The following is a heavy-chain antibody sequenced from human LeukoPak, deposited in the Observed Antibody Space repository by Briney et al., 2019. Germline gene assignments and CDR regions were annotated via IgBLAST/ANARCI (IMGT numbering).Heavy chain of an antibody. V-gene: IGHV1-69*13. CDR1: GGTFSSYV. D-gene: IGHD4/OR15-4a*01. Sequence: SVKVSCKAAGGTFSSYVISWVGQAPGQGLEWMGGIIPIFGTANYAQKFQGRVTITSDESTSTDYMELRSLRSEDTAVYYCARRPRLSDAFDIWGQGTMVTVSS. J-gene: IGHJ3*02. CDR2: IIPIFGTA. CDR3: ARRPRLSDAFDI.